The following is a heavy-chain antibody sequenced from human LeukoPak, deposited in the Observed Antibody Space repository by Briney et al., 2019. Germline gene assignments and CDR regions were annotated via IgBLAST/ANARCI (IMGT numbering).Heavy chain of an antibody. Sequence: PGGSLRLSCAASGFTFSSYAMSWVRQAPGNGLEWVSAISGSGGSTYYADSVKGRFTISRDNSKNTLYLQMNSLRAEDTAVYYCAKMPGGYNNSAFHYYYYYVMDVWGQGTTVTVSS. V-gene: IGHV3-23*01. CDR3: AKMPGGYNNSAFHYYYYYVMDV. J-gene: IGHJ6*02. CDR2: ISGSGGST. D-gene: IGHD5-24*01. CDR1: GFTFSSYA.